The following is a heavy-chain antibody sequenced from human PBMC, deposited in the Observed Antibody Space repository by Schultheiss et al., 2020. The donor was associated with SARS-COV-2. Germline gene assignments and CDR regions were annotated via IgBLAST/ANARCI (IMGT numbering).Heavy chain of an antibody. V-gene: IGHV4-34*01. D-gene: IGHD6-19*01. CDR1: GGSFSGYY. CDR2: INHRGSS. CDR3: AKVAEAVAGPYNWFDS. J-gene: IGHJ5*01. Sequence: SQTLSLTCAVYGGSFSGYYWSWIRQPPGKGLEWIGEINHRGSSNYKPSLQSRVTISVDTSKNQFSLKLSSVTAADTAVYYCAKVAEAVAGPYNWFDSWGQGTLVTVSS.